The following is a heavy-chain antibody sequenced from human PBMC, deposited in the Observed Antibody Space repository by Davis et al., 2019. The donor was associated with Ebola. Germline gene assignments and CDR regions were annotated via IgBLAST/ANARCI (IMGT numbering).Heavy chain of an antibody. J-gene: IGHJ5*02. Sequence: GESLKISCKGSGYSFASYWIGWVRQMPGKGLEWMGIINPGDSDTRYSPSFQGQVIMSADKSISTAYLQWSSLKASDTAMYYCARIKGMTFNWFDPWGQGTLVTVSS. CDR1: GYSFASYW. CDR2: INPGDSDT. CDR3: ARIKGMTFNWFDP. V-gene: IGHV5-51*01.